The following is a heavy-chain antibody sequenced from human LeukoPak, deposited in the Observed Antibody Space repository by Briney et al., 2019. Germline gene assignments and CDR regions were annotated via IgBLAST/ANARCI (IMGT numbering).Heavy chain of an antibody. CDR3: ATRRYSSGYYYQRAFDI. Sequence: ASVKVSCKASGYTFTSYDINWVRQATGQGLEWMGWMNPDSGNTGYAQKFQGRVTMTRNTSISTAYMELSSLRSEDTAVYYCATRRYSSGYYYQRAFDIWGQGTMVTVSS. D-gene: IGHD3-22*01. CDR2: MNPDSGNT. CDR1: GYTFTSYD. V-gene: IGHV1-8*01. J-gene: IGHJ3*02.